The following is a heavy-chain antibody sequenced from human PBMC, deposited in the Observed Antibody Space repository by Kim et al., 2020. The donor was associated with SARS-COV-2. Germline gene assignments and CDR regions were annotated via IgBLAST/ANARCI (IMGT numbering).Heavy chain of an antibody. V-gene: IGHV1-8*01. CDR2: MNPNSGNT. D-gene: IGHD6-13*01. CDR3: ARGSSSYTWNYYYYGMDV. J-gene: IGHJ6*02. CDR1: GYTFTSYD. Sequence: ASVKVSCKASGYTFTSYDINWVRQVTGQGLEWMGWMNPNSGNTGYAQKFQGRVTMTRNTSISTAYMELSSLRSEDTAVYYCARGSSSYTWNYYYYGMDVWGQGPTVTVSS.